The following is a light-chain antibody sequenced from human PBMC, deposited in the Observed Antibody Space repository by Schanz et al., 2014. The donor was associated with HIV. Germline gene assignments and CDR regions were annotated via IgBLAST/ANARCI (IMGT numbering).Light chain of an antibody. J-gene: IGLJ2*01. CDR1: RSDIGGRS. CDR3: ATWDVTLNGPV. V-gene: IGLV1-44*01. Sequence: QSVLTQPPSASAAPGQRVTISCSGIRSDIGGRSVDWYRQRPGAAPKLVIHNNDQRPSEVPDRISGSKSGTSASLTITGLQSDDEADYYCATWDVTLNGPVFGGGTKVTVL. CDR2: NND.